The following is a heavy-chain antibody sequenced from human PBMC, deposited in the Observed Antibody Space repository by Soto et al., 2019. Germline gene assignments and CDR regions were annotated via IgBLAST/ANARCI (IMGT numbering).Heavy chain of an antibody. Sequence: PGGCLRISCAACGFTFSSYGMHWVRKAPGKGLEWVAVISYDGSNKYYADYVKGRFTISRDNSKNTLYLQMNSPRAEDTAVYYCARDLNGPYGMDVWGQGTTVTVSS. J-gene: IGHJ6*02. CDR3: ARDLNGPYGMDV. CDR1: GFTFSSYG. CDR2: ISYDGSNK. V-gene: IGHV3-30*03. D-gene: IGHD2-8*01.